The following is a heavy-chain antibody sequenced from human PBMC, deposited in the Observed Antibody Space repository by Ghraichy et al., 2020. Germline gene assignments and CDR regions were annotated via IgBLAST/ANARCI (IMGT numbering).Heavy chain of an antibody. J-gene: IGHJ4*02. CDR3: AKDLVGLNNY. Sequence: GGSLRLSCGASGFSFASYTMTWVRQAPGKGLEWVSAINGNGGSTYYADSVKGRFTISRDNSNNTLYLEMNNLRAEDTALYYCAKDLVGLNNYWGQGTLVTVSS. V-gene: IGHV3-23*01. CDR1: GFSFASYT. D-gene: IGHD1-26*01. CDR2: INGNGGST.